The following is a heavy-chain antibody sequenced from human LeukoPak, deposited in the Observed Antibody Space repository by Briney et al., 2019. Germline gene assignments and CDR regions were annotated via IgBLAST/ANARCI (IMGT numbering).Heavy chain of an antibody. V-gene: IGHV1-69*13. CDR2: IIPIFGAA. Sequence: SVKVSCKASGGTFSSYAISWVRQAPGQGLEWMGGIIPIFGAANYAQKFQGRVTITADESTSTAYMELSSLRSEDTAVYYCARGGGDGYNLFRYFDIWGQGTMVTVSS. D-gene: IGHD5-24*01. CDR1: GGTFSSYA. CDR3: ARGGGDGYNLFRYFDI. J-gene: IGHJ3*02.